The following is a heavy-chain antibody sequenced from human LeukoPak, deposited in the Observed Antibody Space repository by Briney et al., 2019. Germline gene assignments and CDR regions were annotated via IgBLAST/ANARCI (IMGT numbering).Heavy chain of an antibody. D-gene: IGHD3-10*01. CDR2: ISAYNGNT. J-gene: IGHJ4*02. Sequence: ASVKVSCKASGYTCMKYGISWVRQAPGQGLEWVGWISAYNGNTNYAQRLQGRVTLTTDTSTSTAYMELRSLRFDDTAVYYCARHRYYHDSGSPFESWGQGTLVTVSS. CDR3: ARHRYYHDSGSPFES. V-gene: IGHV1-18*01. CDR1: GYTCMKYG.